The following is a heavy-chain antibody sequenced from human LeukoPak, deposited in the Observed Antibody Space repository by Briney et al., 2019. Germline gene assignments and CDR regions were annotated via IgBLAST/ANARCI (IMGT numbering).Heavy chain of an antibody. CDR3: ARSYGSSWYKAH. CDR2: IYHSGST. V-gene: IGHV4-38-2*01. CDR1: GYSISSGYY. Sequence: KPSETLSLTCAVSGYSISSGYYWGWIRQPPGKGLEWIGSIYHSGSTYYNPSLKSRVTISLDTSKNQFSLKPSSVTAADTAVYYCARSYGSSWYKAHWGQGTLVTVS. J-gene: IGHJ4*02. D-gene: IGHD6-13*01.